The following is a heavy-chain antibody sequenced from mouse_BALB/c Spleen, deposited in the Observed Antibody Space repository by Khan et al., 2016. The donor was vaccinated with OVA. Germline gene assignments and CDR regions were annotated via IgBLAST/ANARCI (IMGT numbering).Heavy chain of an antibody. Sequence: VQLKQSGPGLVKPSQSLSLTCSVTGYSITSGYYWNWIRQFPGNKLEWMDYISYDGSNNYNPSLKNLISITRDTSKNQFFLKLNSVTTEDTATYYCAKDYYGTSWYFDVWGAGTTVTVSS. J-gene: IGHJ1*01. CDR2: ISYDGSN. D-gene: IGHD1-1*01. V-gene: IGHV3-6*02. CDR3: AKDYYGTSWYFDV. CDR1: GYSITSGYY.